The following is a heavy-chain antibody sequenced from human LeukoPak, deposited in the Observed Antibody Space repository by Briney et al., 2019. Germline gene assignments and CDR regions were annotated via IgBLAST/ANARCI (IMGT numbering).Heavy chain of an antibody. CDR1: GGSLSSGSYY. CDR2: IYSSGST. CDR3: AREPLYCSSISCYGWFDP. D-gene: IGHD2-2*01. Sequence: SQTLSLTCTVSGGSLSSGSYYWNWIRQPAGKGLEWIGRIYSSGSTNYNPSLKSRVTISVDTSKNQFSLKLSSVTAADTAVYYCAREPLYCSSISCYGWFDPWGQGTLVTVSS. J-gene: IGHJ5*02. V-gene: IGHV4-61*02.